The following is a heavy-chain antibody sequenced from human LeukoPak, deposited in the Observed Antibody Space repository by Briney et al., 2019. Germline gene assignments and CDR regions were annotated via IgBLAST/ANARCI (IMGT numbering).Heavy chain of an antibody. Sequence: GASVKVSCKVSGYTLTELSMHWVRQAPGKGLEWMGGFDPEDGETIYAQKFQGRVTMTEDTSTDTAYMELSSLRSEDTAVYYCATGVTRSSGSLLGAFDIWGQGTLVTVSS. CDR2: FDPEDGET. CDR3: ATGVTRSSGSLLGAFDI. D-gene: IGHD1-26*01. CDR1: GYTLTELS. V-gene: IGHV1-24*01. J-gene: IGHJ1*01.